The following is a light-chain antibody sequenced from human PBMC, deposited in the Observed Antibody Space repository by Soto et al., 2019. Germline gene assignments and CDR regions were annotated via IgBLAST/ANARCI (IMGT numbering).Light chain of an antibody. CDR3: SSYAGSNNFV. CDR1: SSDVGYYDY. CDR2: EVP. J-gene: IGLJ1*01. Sequence: QSALTQPPSASGFPGQSVTISCTGTSSDVGYYDYVSWYQQHPGKAPNLVIYEVPKPTSGVPDRVSASKSGNTASLTVSGLRAEDEADYYCSSYAGSNNFVFGSGTKLTVL. V-gene: IGLV2-8*01.